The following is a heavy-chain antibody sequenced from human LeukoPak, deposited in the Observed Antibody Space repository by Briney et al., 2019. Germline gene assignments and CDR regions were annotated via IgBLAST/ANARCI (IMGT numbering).Heavy chain of an antibody. D-gene: IGHD5-12*01. J-gene: IGHJ4*02. V-gene: IGHV5-51*01. CDR3: ARGEYGAFDYDY. Sequence: NRGESLEISCKGSGYRFTSYWIGWVRQMPGKGLEWMGIIFPGDSDTRYSPSFQGQVTISADKSISTAYLQWSSLKASDTAMYYCARGEYGAFDYDYWGQGTLVTVSS. CDR1: GYRFTSYW. CDR2: IFPGDSDT.